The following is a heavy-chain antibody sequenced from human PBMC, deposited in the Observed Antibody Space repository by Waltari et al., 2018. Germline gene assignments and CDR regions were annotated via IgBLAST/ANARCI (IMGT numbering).Heavy chain of an antibody. CDR3: ARWQQWPVRAFDY. D-gene: IGHD6-19*01. Sequence: EVQLVESGGGLIQPGGSLRLSCAASGFIVSSNYMSWVRQAPGRGLEWVSLIYSGGSTYYADSVKGRFTISRVNSKNTLYLQMDSLSVEDTAVYYCARWQQWPVRAFDYWGQGTLVTVSS. J-gene: IGHJ4*02. CDR1: GFIVSSNY. V-gene: IGHV3-53*01. CDR2: IYSGGST.